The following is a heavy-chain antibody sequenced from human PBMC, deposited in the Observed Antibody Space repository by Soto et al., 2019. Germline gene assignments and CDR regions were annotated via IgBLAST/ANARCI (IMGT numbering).Heavy chain of an antibody. CDR2: IYYSGST. D-gene: IGHD3-3*01. Sequence: PSETLSLTCTVSGGSVSSGSYYWSWIRQPPGKGLEWIGYIYYSGSTNYNPSLKSRVTISVDTSKNQFSLKLSSVTAADTAVYYCASGGDFWSGSGGNWFDPWGQGTLVTVSS. CDR1: GGSVSSGSYY. J-gene: IGHJ5*02. CDR3: ASGGDFWSGSGGNWFDP. V-gene: IGHV4-61*01.